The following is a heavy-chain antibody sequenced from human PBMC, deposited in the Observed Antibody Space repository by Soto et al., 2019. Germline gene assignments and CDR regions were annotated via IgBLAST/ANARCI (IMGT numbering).Heavy chain of an antibody. CDR3: ARDTGGYDSSGYSFDY. CDR1: GDTFTRHG. D-gene: IGHD3-22*01. V-gene: IGHV1-18*04. CDR2: ITVGSGNT. Sequence: ASVKVSCKASGDTFTRHGLTWVRQAPGQGPEWMGWITVGSGNTHYAQKFQGRVSMTTDTSTSTAYMELSSLRSEDTAVYYCARDTGGYDSSGYSFDYWGQGTLVTVSS. J-gene: IGHJ4*02.